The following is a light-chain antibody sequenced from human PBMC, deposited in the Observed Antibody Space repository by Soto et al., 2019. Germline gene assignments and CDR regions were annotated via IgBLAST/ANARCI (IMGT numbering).Light chain of an antibody. J-gene: IGKJ4*01. Sequence: DIHLTQSPSFLSASVGDRVTITCRASQGIASSLAWYQQKAEKAPKLLIYAASTLESGVPSRFSGSGPGTEFTLTISSLQPEDFAIYYCQQFNSYPLTFGGGTKVEIK. CDR2: AAS. V-gene: IGKV1-9*01. CDR3: QQFNSYPLT. CDR1: QGIASS.